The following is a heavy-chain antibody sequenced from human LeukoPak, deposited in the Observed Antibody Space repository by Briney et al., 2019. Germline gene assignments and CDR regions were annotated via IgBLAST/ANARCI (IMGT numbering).Heavy chain of an antibody. J-gene: IGHJ3*02. V-gene: IGHV4-31*03. CDR1: GGSISSGGYY. D-gene: IGHD6-13*01. CDR2: IYYSGST. Sequence: SETLSPTCTVSGGSISSGGYYWSWIRHHPGKGLEWIGYIYYSGSTYYNPSLKSRVTISVDTSKNQFSLKLSSVTAADTAVYYCARVAAAGTGNAFDIWGQGTMVTVSS. CDR3: ARVAAAGTGNAFDI.